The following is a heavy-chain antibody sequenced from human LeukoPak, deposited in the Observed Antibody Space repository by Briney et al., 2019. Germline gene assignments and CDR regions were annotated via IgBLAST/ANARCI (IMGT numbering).Heavy chain of an antibody. CDR3: ATLDDSSGNPFDY. Sequence: GASVKVSCKVSGYTLTELSMHWVRQAPGKGLEWMGGFDPEDGDTIYAQKFQGRVTMTEDTSTDTAYMELSSLRSEDTAVYYCATLDDSSGNPFDYWGQGTLVTVSS. CDR1: GYTLTELS. CDR2: FDPEDGDT. V-gene: IGHV1-24*01. J-gene: IGHJ4*02. D-gene: IGHD3-22*01.